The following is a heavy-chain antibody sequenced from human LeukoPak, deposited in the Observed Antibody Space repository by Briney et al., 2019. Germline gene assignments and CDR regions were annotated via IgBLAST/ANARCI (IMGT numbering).Heavy chain of an antibody. CDR3: ARVGVGATTGWYFDL. J-gene: IGHJ2*01. V-gene: IGHV3-30*03. CDR2: ISFDGKVS. Sequence: GGSLRLSCAASEFTFNRYGMQWVRQAPGKGLEWVAVISFDGKVSYYADSVKGRFTISRDNSKNTLDLQMNSLRAEDTAVYYCARVGVGATTGWYFDLWGRGTLVTVSS. D-gene: IGHD1-26*01. CDR1: EFTFNRYG.